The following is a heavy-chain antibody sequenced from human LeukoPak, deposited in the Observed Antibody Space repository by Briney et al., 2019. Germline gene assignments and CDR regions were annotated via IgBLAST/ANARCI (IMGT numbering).Heavy chain of an antibody. CDR2: IGTAGDT. D-gene: IGHD3-22*01. V-gene: IGHV3-13*04. Sequence: GGCLRLSCAASGFTFSSYDMHWVRQATGKGLEWVSAIGTAGDTYYPGPVKGRFTISRENAKNSLYLQMNSLRAGDTAVYYCARTRGTYYYDSSGSDWYFDLWGRGTLVTVS. J-gene: IGHJ2*01. CDR3: ARTRGTYYYDSSGSDWYFDL. CDR1: GFTFSSYD.